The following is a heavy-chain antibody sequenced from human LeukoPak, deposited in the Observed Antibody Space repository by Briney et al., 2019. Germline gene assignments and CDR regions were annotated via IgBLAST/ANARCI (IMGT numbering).Heavy chain of an antibody. CDR2: FDPEDGET. Sequence: ASVTVSCKVSGYTLTELSMHWVRQAPGKGLGWMGGFDPEDGETIYAQKFQGRVTMTEDTSTDTAYMELSSLRSEDTAVYYCATTYYYDSSGYDAFDIWGQGTMVTVSS. CDR3: ATTYYYDSSGYDAFDI. V-gene: IGHV1-24*01. D-gene: IGHD3-22*01. J-gene: IGHJ3*02. CDR1: GYTLTELS.